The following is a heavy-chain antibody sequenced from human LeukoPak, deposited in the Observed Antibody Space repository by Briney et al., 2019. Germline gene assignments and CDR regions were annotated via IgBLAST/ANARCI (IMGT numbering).Heavy chain of an antibody. Sequence: GGSLRLSCAASGFTFSDYYMSWIRQAPGKGLEWVSAISGSGDSTYYADSVKGRFTISRDNSKNTLYLQMNSLRAEDTAVYNCAKKLRGTYSFDCWGQGTLVTVSS. CDR1: GFTFSDYY. CDR3: AKKLRGTYSFDC. CDR2: ISGSGDST. D-gene: IGHD3-16*01. J-gene: IGHJ4*02. V-gene: IGHV3-23*01.